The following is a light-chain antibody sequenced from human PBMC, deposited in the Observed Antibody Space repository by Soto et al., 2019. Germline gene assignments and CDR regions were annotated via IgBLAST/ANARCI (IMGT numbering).Light chain of an antibody. V-gene: IGLV2-8*01. J-gene: IGLJ1*01. CDR1: SSDFGGYNY. CDR3: GSWDSSLSAYV. CDR2: EVS. Sequence: HSDLTQPPSASVAPVQSVTISCAGTSSDFGGYNYVSWYQQYPGKVPKLMIYEVSERPSGIPDRFSGSKSGTSATLGITGFQTGDEADYYCGSWDSSLSAYVFGTGTKVTVL.